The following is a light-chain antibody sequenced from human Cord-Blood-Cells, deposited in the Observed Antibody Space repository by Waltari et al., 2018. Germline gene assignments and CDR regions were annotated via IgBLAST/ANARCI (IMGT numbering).Light chain of an antibody. CDR2: DVS. CDR1: SSDVGGYNY. J-gene: IGLJ1*01. CDR3: CSYAGSYV. V-gene: IGLV2-11*01. Sequence: QSALTQPRSVSGSPGQSVTISCTGTSSDVGGYNYVSRYQQHPGKAPKLMIYDVSKRPSGVPDRFSGSKSGNTASLTISGLQAEDEAYYYCCSYAGSYVFGTGTKVTVL.